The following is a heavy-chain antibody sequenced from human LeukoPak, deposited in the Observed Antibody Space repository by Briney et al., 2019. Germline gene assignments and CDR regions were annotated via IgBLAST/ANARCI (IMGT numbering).Heavy chain of an antibody. V-gene: IGHV3-23*01. Sequence: GGSLRLSCAASGFTFSIYAMSWVRQAPGKGLEWVSTVSGSGHSTFYADSVKGRFTISRDNSKNTLYLQMNSLRAEDTAVYYCAKGHYTDVWGKGTTVTVSS. J-gene: IGHJ6*03. CDR3: AKGHYTDV. CDR2: VSGSGHST. CDR1: GFTFSIYA.